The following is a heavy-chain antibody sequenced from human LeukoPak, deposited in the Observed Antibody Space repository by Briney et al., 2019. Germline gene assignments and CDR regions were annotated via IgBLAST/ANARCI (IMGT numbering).Heavy chain of an antibody. J-gene: IGHJ6*02. CDR3: ARHPPYYYHGMDV. V-gene: IGHV4-4*07. CDR1: GTSITTYF. CDR2: FYTSGST. Sequence: SETLSLTCTASGTSITTYFWSWIRQPAGKGLEWIGRFYTSGSTSYNPSLKSRVTMSLDTSKNQFSLKLSSVTAADTAVYYCARHPPYYYHGMDVWGQGTTVTVSS.